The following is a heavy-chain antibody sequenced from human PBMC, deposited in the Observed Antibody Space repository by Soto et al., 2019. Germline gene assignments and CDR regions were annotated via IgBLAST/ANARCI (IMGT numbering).Heavy chain of an antibody. Sequence: SQTLSLTCAISVDSVSSNSAAWNWIRQSPSRGLEWLGSTYYRSKWYNDYAVSVKSRITINPDTSKNQFSLQLNAVTPEDTAVYDCAIAVGYYYGMDVWCQGTTVTVSS. CDR1: VDSVSSNSAA. CDR2: TYYRSKWYN. CDR3: AIAVGYYYGMDV. V-gene: IGHV6-1*01. J-gene: IGHJ6*02.